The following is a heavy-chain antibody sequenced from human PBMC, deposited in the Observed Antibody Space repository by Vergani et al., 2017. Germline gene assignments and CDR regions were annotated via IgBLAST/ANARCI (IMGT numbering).Heavy chain of an antibody. CDR1: GFTFRSYG. D-gene: IGHD3-3*01. Sequence: QVQLVESGGGVVKPGRSLRLSCAAPGFTFRSYGRHWVRQAPGKGLEWVAVISYDGSKKYYADSVKGRFTISRDKSKKTLYLQMTSLRAEDTAVYYCAKEVDSLRRITIFGVVPNWFDPWGQGTLVTVSS. V-gene: IGHV3-30*18. J-gene: IGHJ5*02. CDR2: ISYDGSKK. CDR3: AKEVDSLRRITIFGVVPNWFDP.